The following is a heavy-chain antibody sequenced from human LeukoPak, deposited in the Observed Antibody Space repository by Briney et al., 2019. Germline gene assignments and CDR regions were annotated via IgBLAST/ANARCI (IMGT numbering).Heavy chain of an antibody. J-gene: IGHJ6*02. CDR2: INHSGST. Sequence: SETLSLTCAVYGGSFSAYYWSWIRQPPGKGLEWIGVINHSGSTNYNPSLKSRVTISVDTSKNQFSLKLSSVTAADTAVYYCAGKYSSKYYYYGMDVWGQGTTVTVSS. CDR1: GGSFSAYY. D-gene: IGHD6-13*01. CDR3: AGKYSSKYYYYGMDV. V-gene: IGHV4-34*01.